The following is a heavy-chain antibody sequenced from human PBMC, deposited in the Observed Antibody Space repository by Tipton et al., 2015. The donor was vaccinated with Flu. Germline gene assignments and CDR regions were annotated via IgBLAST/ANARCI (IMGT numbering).Heavy chain of an antibody. V-gene: IGHV3-15*01. CDR2: IKSKTDGGTT. CDR1: GFTFSNAW. J-gene: IGHJ1*01. Sequence: GSLRLSCAASGFTFSNAWMSWVRQAPGKGLEWVGRIKSKTDGGTTDYAAPVKGRFTISRDDSKNTLYLQMNSLKTEDTAVYYCTTDERLEWGLAPPEYFQHWGQGTLVTVSS. CDR3: TTDERLEWGLAPPEYFQH. D-gene: IGHD3-3*01.